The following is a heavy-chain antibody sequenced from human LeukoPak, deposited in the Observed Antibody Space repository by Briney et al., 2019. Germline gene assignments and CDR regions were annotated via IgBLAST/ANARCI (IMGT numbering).Heavy chain of an antibody. D-gene: IGHD5-18*01. Sequence: SVKVSCKPSGGTFSSYAISWVRQAPGQGLEWMGKIIPIFGTANYAQKFQGRVTITTDESTSTAYMELSSLRSEDTAVYYCARGGYSYGYVGGFDPWGQGTLVTVSS. CDR3: ARGGYSYGYVGGFDP. V-gene: IGHV1-69*05. CDR1: GGTFSSYA. CDR2: IIPIFGTA. J-gene: IGHJ5*02.